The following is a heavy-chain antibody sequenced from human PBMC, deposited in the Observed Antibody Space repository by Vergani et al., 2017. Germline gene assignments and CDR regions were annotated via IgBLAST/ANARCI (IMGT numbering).Heavy chain of an antibody. J-gene: IGHJ6*03. CDR3: ARASGDSFYYYYYMDV. D-gene: IGHD7-27*01. V-gene: IGHV1-18*01. CDR2: ISAYNGNR. CDR1: GYTFTSYG. Sequence: QVQLVQSGAEVKKPGASVNVSCKASGYTFTSYGISWVRQAPGQGLEWMGWISAYNGNRNYAQKLQGRVTMTTDTSTSTAYMELWSRRSDDTAMYYCARASGDSFYYYYYMDVWGKGTTVTVSS.